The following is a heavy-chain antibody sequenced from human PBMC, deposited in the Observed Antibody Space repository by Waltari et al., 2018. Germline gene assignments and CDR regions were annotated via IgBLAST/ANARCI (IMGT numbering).Heavy chain of an antibody. J-gene: IGHJ4*02. CDR3: ASLRSGWYFDY. CDR2: IYYSGST. Sequence: LQLQASGPGLVMPSETLSLTCTVSGGSISSSSYYLGWIRQPPGKGLEWIGSIYYSGSTYYNPSLKSRVTISVDTSKNQFSLKLSAVTAADTAVYYCASLRSGWYFDYWGQGTLVTVSS. D-gene: IGHD6-19*01. CDR1: GGSISSSSYY. V-gene: IGHV4-39*01.